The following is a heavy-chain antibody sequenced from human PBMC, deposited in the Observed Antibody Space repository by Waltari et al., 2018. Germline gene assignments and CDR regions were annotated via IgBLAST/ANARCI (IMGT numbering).Heavy chain of an antibody. V-gene: IGHV3-30*02. CDR2: IRYDGSDK. CDR3: VRDNGVGASHFDY. CDR1: GFRFSSYG. D-gene: IGHD1-26*01. J-gene: IGHJ4*02. Sequence: QVQLVESGGGVVRPGGSLRLSCAASGFRFSSYGMHWVRQAPGKGLEWVAFIRYDGSDKYYGDSVKGRFTISRDNPKNTLYLQMNTLRGEDTAVYNCVRDNGVGASHFDYWGQGTLVTVSS.